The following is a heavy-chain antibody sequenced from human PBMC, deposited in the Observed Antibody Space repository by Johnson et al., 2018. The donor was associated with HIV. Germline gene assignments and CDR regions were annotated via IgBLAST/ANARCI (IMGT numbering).Heavy chain of an antibody. D-gene: IGHD6-13*01. V-gene: IGHV3-13*01. Sequence: MQLVESGGGVVQPGGSLRLSCAASGFTLSRYDMHWVRQPTGKGLEWVSGIGTSGDTYSGSVKGRFTISRENARNSLHPQMNSLRAEDTAVYYCAKDERAAAGTRGLDAFDIWGQGTMVTVSS. J-gene: IGHJ3*02. CDR1: GFTLSRYD. CDR2: IGTSGDT. CDR3: AKDERAAAGTRGLDAFDI.